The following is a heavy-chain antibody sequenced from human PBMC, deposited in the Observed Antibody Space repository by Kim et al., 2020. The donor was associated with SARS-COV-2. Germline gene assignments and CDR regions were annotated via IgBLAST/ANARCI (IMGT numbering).Heavy chain of an antibody. CDR2: IYSGGST. V-gene: IGHV3-53*01. D-gene: IGHD3-22*01. J-gene: IGHJ6*02. CDR3: ARGQYSSGWNIVDQNYFYFMDV. Sequence: GGSLRLSCRVSGFTVSGHSMTWVRQAPGKGLEWVSLIYSGGSTFYTESVKGRFTISRDTSRSTLYLQMNTLKVEDTAIYYCARGQYSSGWNIVDQNYFYFMDVWGQGTTVTVSS. CDR1: GFTVSGHS.